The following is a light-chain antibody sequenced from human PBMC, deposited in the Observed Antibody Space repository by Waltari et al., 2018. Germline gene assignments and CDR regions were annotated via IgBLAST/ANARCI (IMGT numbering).Light chain of an antibody. V-gene: IGLV3-21*04. CDR1: NIGTKS. CDR3: QVGNFIQGV. Sequence: SYVLTQPPSVSVAPGKTARISWEGSNIGTKSVNWCQQKPGQAPVLVIHDDRGRPSGIPERFACSTAGNRATLTSSRVEAGDEADYFCQVGNFIQGVFGGGTRLTVL. J-gene: IGLJ3*02. CDR2: DDR.